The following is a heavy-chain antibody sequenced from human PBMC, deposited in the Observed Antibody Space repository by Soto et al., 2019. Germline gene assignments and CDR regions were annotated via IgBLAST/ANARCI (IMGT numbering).Heavy chain of an antibody. CDR2: NYHNGDA. Sequence: QAQLQESGPGLVKPSGTLSLTCVVSGGSISSSDWCSWVRQPPGKGLEWIGENYHNGDANYNPSLKSRVTISVDKPKNQFSPDLNSVTAADTAVYYWARGGLVTGIGQGYFHHWGQGTMVTVSS. D-gene: IGHD2-21*02. V-gene: IGHV4-4*02. J-gene: IGHJ1*01. CDR3: ARGGLVTGIGQGYFHH. CDR1: GGSISSSDW.